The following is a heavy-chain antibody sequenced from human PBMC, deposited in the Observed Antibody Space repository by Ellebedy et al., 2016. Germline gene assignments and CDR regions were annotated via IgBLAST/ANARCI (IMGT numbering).Heavy chain of an antibody. CDR2: ISYDGSNK. Sequence: GESLKISCAASGFTFSSYLMHWVRQAPGKGLEWVTIISYDGSNKYYADSVKGRFTISRDNSKNTLYLQMNSLRAEDTAVYYCARVGGFAGYYFDYWGRGTLVTVSS. D-gene: IGHD3-9*01. V-gene: IGHV3-30*04. CDR3: ARVGGFAGYYFDY. J-gene: IGHJ4*02. CDR1: GFTFSSYL.